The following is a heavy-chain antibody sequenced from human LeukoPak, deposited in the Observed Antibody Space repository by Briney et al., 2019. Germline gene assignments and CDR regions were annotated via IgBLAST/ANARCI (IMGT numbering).Heavy chain of an antibody. CDR1: GFTFTTYS. CDR2: ISSSSTI. D-gene: IGHD6-13*01. Sequence: GGSLRLSCAASGFTFTTYSMNWVRQAPGKGLEWVSYISSSSTIYYADSVKGRFTISRDNAKNSLYLQMYSLRAEDTAVYYCARDSSSSWYYFEYWGQGTLVTVSS. V-gene: IGHV3-48*01. J-gene: IGHJ4*02. CDR3: ARDSSSSWYYFEY.